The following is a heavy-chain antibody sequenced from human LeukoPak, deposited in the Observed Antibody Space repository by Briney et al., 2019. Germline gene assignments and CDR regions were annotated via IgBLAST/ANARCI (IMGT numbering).Heavy chain of an antibody. Sequence: PSETLSLTCTVSGGSISSYYWSWFRQSPGKGLEWIGYIHYSGSTNYNPSLKSRVTISVDTPKNQFSLKLTSVTAADTAVYYCARAGPWQIDPWGQGTLVTVSS. CDR1: GGSISSYY. J-gene: IGHJ5*02. D-gene: IGHD3-10*01. CDR2: IHYSGST. V-gene: IGHV4-59*08. CDR3: ARAGPWQIDP.